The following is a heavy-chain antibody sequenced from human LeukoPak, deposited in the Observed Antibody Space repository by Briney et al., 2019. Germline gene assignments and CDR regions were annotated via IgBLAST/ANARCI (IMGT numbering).Heavy chain of an antibody. D-gene: IGHD3-22*01. CDR1: GFTFSSYA. V-gene: IGHV3-30*09. Sequence: PGGSLRLSCAASGFTFSSYAMHWVRQAPGKGLEWVAVISYDGSNKYYADSVKGRFAISRDNSKNTLYLQMNSLRAEDTAVYYCAKDLGLLLNRDAFDIWGQGTMVTVSS. J-gene: IGHJ3*02. CDR3: AKDLGLLLNRDAFDI. CDR2: ISYDGSNK.